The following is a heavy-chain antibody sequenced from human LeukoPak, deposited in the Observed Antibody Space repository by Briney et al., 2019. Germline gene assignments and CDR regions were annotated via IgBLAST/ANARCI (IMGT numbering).Heavy chain of an antibody. CDR3: AKGPAMGYYDSSGYDN. CDR1: GFTFSSYA. D-gene: IGHD3-22*01. J-gene: IGHJ4*02. Sequence: GGSLRLSRAASGFTFSSYAMSWVRQAPGKGLERVSGIRGSGGSTYYGDSVRGRFTISRDNSKNTLYLQMNSLRAEDTAVYYCAKGPAMGYYDSSGYDNWGQGTLVTVSS. V-gene: IGHV3-23*01. CDR2: IRGSGGST.